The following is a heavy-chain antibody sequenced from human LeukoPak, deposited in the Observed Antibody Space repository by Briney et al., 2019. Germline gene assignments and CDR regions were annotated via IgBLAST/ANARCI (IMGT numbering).Heavy chain of an antibody. J-gene: IGHJ5*01. CDR1: GFTFSSYG. D-gene: IGHD2-2*02. Sequence: TGGSLRLSCAASGFTFSSYGMHWLRQAPGKGLEWVAVIPYDGSNKYYTDSVKGRFTISRDNSKNTLYLQMNSLRAEDTAVYYCAKNRVPTAITPDSWGRGTLVTVSS. CDR2: IPYDGSNK. CDR3: AKNRVPTAITPDS. V-gene: IGHV3-30*18.